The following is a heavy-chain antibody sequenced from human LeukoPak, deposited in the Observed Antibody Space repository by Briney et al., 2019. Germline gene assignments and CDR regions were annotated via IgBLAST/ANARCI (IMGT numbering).Heavy chain of an antibody. V-gene: IGHV3-53*01. CDR2: IYSGDSGVST. CDR1: GFSVSNTY. D-gene: IGHD3-10*01. Sequence: GGSLRLSCAASGFSVSNTYMSWVRQAPGKGLEWVSVIYSGDSGVSTYYADSVKGRFTISRDNAKNSLYLQMNSLRAEDTAVYYCARGKVRGVIIEKGFYYYGMDVWGQGTTVTVSS. J-gene: IGHJ6*02. CDR3: ARGKVRGVIIEKGFYYYGMDV.